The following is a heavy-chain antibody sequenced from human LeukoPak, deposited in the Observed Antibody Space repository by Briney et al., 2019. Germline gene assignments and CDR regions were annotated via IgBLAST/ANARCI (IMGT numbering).Heavy chain of an antibody. V-gene: IGHV3-7*01. CDR2: IKQDGSEK. CDR3: ARDCSSTTCYWVFVY. J-gene: IGHJ4*02. D-gene: IGHD2-2*01. Sequence: GGSLRLSCAASGFTFSSYWRSWVRQAPGKGLEWVANIKQDGSEKYYVDSVKGRFTISRDTAKNSLYLQMNSLRAEDTAVYYCARDCSSTTCYWVFVYSGQGTLVTASS. CDR1: GFTFSSYW.